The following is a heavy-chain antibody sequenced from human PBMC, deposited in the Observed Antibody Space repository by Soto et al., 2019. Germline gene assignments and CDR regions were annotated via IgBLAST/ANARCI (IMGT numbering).Heavy chain of an antibody. CDR3: IALDWFDP. Sequence: PGGSLRLSCAASGFTFSSYGMHWVRQAPGKGLEWVAVISYDGSNKYYADSVKGRFTISRDNSKNTLYLQMNSLRAEDTAVYYCIALDWFDPWGQGTLVTVYS. CDR1: GFTFSSYG. V-gene: IGHV3-30*03. J-gene: IGHJ5*02. CDR2: ISYDGSNK. D-gene: IGHD3-3*02.